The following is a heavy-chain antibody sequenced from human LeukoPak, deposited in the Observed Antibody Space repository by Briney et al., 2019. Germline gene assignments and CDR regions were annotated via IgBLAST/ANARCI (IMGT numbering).Heavy chain of an antibody. CDR2: IYYSGST. CDR3: ARAPGYCSGGSCYGGEFDY. Sequence: SETLSLTCTVSGGSIGRGDYYWTWIRQPPGKGLEWIGCIYYSGSTYYNPSLKSRVTISVDTSKNQFSLNLNSVTAADTAVYYRARAPGYCSGGSCYGGEFDYWGQGTLVTVSS. CDR1: GGSIGRGDYY. J-gene: IGHJ4*02. D-gene: IGHD2-15*01. V-gene: IGHV4-30-4*01.